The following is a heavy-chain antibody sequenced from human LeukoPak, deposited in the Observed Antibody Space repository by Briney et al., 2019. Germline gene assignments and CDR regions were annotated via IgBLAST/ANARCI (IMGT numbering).Heavy chain of an antibody. J-gene: IGHJ4*02. CDR1: GYTFTSYD. V-gene: IGHV1-8*01. D-gene: IGHD3-22*01. Sequence: ASVKVSCKASGYTFTSYDINWVRQATGQGLEWMGWMNPNSGNTGYAQKFQGRVTMTRDMSTSTVYMELSSLRSEDTAVYYCARTYYYDSSSYYAFDYWGQGTLVTVSS. CDR2: MNPNSGNT. CDR3: ARTYYYDSSSYYAFDY.